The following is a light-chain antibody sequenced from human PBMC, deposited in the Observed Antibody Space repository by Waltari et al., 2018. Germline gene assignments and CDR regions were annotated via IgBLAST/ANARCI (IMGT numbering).Light chain of an antibody. J-gene: IGKJ2*03. CDR1: QGISAY. CDR3: QQLNSYPRS. V-gene: IGKV1-9*01. Sequence: DIQLTQSPSFLSASGGDRVTITCRASQGISAYVAWYQQKPGKAPDLLIYTASTLQSGVPSRFSGSGAGTEFTLTISSLQPEDFATYYCQQLNSYPRSFGQGTKLEIK. CDR2: TAS.